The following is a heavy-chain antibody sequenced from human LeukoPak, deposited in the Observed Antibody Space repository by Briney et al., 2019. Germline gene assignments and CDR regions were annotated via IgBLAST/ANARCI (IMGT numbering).Heavy chain of an antibody. CDR2: ISYDATNK. J-gene: IGHJ4*02. CDR3: AKASSSYFYYFEY. Sequence: GRSLRLSCAASGFTFNSTDMHWVRQAPGKGLEWVAVISYDATNKYYADSVKGRFTLSRDNSKNTLYLQTNTLRDEDTAVYYCAKASSSYFYYFEYWGQGTLVTVSS. CDR1: GFTFNSTD. D-gene: IGHD6-13*01. V-gene: IGHV3-30*18.